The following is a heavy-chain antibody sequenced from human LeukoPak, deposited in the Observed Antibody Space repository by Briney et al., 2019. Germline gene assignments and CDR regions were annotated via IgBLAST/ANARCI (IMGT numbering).Heavy chain of an antibody. J-gene: IGHJ4*02. CDR3: ARAPPAVLIDTYG. D-gene: IGHD2-8*01. CDR1: GFIVTNNY. V-gene: IGHV3-66*01. CDR2: VYSGGST. Sequence: GGSLRLSCTASGFIVTNNYINWVRQAPGKGLEWVSLVYSGGSTYYADSVKGRFTISRDNSKNMVYLQMNSLRAEDTAMYYCARAPPAVLIDTYGGGRGTLVTVPS.